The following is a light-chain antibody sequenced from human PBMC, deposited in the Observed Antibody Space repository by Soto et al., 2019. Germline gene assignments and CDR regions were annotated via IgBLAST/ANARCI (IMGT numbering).Light chain of an antibody. CDR3: QQYNTFWT. CDR2: EAS. Sequence: DIQMTQSPSTLSAAVGDGVTITCRASQSISSWLAWYQQKPGKAPKLLICEASSLETGVPSRFSGSGSGTEFTLTISSLQPDDFATYYCQQYNTFWTFGQGTKVDI. CDR1: QSISSW. J-gene: IGKJ1*01. V-gene: IGKV1-5*03.